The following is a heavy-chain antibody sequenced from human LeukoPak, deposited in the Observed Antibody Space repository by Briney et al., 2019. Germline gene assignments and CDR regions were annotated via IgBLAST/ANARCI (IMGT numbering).Heavy chain of an antibody. Sequence: SVKVSCKASGGTFSSYAISWVRQAPGQGLEWMGGIIPIFGTANYAQKFQGRVTMTRDMSTSTVYMELSSLRSEDTAVYYCARGYDSSGYYSRLSFFDYWGQGTLVTVSS. V-gene: IGHV1-69*05. CDR1: GGTFSSYA. CDR3: ARGYDSSGYYSRLSFFDY. CDR2: IIPIFGTA. D-gene: IGHD3-22*01. J-gene: IGHJ4*02.